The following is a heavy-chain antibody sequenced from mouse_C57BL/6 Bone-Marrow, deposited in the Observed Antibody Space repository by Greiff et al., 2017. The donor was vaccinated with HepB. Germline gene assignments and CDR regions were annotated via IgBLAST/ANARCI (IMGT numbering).Heavy chain of an antibody. D-gene: IGHD1-1*01. CDR3: TGITTVVATDWYFDV. Sequence: VQLQQSGAELVRPGASVKLSCTASGFNIKDDYMHWVKQRPEQGLEWIGWIDPENGDTEYASKFQGKATITADTSSNTAYLQLSSLTSEDTAVYYCTGITTVVATDWYFDVWGTGTTVTVSS. CDR2: IDPENGDT. V-gene: IGHV14-4*01. CDR1: GFNIKDDY. J-gene: IGHJ1*03.